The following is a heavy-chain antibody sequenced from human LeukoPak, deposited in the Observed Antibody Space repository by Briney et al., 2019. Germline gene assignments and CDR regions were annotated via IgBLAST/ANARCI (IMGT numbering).Heavy chain of an antibody. D-gene: IGHD5-18*01. CDR2: IYSSGST. V-gene: IGHV4-4*07. J-gene: IGHJ2*01. CDR3: ASLYSYGFWYFDL. Sequence: SETLSLTCTVSGGSISSYYWSWIRQPAGKGLEWIGRIYSSGSTNYNPSLKSRVTMSGDTSKNQISLKLSSVTAADTAVYYCASLYSYGFWYFDLWGRGTLVTVSS. CDR1: GGSISSYY.